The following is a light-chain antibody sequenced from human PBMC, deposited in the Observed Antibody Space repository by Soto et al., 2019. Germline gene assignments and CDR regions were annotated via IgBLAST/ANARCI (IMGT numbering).Light chain of an antibody. Sequence: QSALTQPPSASGTPGQRVAISCSGSSSNIGKNTVNWYQQVPGTAPKLLIYSVNQRPSGVPDRLSGSKSGTSASLAIRGLQSEDEADYYCAAWDDSLKAYVFGTGTKVTVL. CDR2: SVN. CDR1: SSNIGKNT. V-gene: IGLV1-44*01. J-gene: IGLJ1*01. CDR3: AAWDDSLKAYV.